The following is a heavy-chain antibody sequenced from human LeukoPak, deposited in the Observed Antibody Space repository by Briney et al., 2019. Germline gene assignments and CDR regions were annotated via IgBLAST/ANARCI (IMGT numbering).Heavy chain of an antibody. CDR1: GYTFTSYG. J-gene: IGHJ4*02. CDR3: ARDLGNYFHF. V-gene: IGHV1-18*01. CDR2: ISGNNGNT. D-gene: IGHD3-10*01. Sequence: ASVKVSCKASGYTFTSYGISWVRQAPGQGLEWMGWISGNNGNTNYAQKFQGRVTMTTDTSTSTAYMEMRSLRSDDTAVYYCARDLGNYFHFWGQGTLVTVSS.